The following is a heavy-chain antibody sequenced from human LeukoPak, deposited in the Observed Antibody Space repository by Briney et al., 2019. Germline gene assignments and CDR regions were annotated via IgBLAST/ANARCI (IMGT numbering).Heavy chain of an antibody. CDR1: GFSLSSYW. V-gene: IGHV3-74*01. Sequence: GGSLRLSCAASGFSLSSYWMHWVRQAPGKRLVWVSRINNDGINTNYADSVKGRFTISKDNAKNTLYLQMNSLRAEDTAVYYCARDKGYSSDYWGQGTLVTVSS. CDR2: INNDGINT. CDR3: ARDKGYSSDY. J-gene: IGHJ4*02. D-gene: IGHD2-15*01.